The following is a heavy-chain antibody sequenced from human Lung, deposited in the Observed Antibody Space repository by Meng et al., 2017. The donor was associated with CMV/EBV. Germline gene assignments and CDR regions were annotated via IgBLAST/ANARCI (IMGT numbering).Heavy chain of an antibody. CDR1: GYTFSTYG. D-gene: IGHD2-15*01. Sequence: QGQLGACGAEVQTPGSSMKVSCRASGYTFSTYGLNWVRQAPGQGLEWMGWISPYIGNTNYAQRFQGRLTLTTDTSTDTAYMELRSLSPDDTAIYYCARDRGQDTVVVVADRGFDPWGQGTLVTVSS. V-gene: IGHV1-18*01. CDR2: ISPYIGNT. J-gene: IGHJ5*02. CDR3: ARDRGQDTVVVVADRGFDP.